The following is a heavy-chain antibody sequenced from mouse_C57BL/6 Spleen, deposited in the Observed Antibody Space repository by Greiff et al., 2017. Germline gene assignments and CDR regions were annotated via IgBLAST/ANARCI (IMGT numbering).Heavy chain of an antibody. CDR2: IDPSDSYT. CDR3: ARILNWYGYAMDY. V-gene: IGHV1-50*01. J-gene: IGHJ4*01. Sequence: VQLQQSGAELVKPGASVKLSCKASGYTFTSYWMQWVKQRPGQGLEWIGEIDPSDSYTNYNQKFKGKATLTVDTSSSTAYMQLSSLTSEDSAVYYCARILNWYGYAMDYWGQGTSVTVSS. CDR1: GYTFTSYW. D-gene: IGHD4-1*01.